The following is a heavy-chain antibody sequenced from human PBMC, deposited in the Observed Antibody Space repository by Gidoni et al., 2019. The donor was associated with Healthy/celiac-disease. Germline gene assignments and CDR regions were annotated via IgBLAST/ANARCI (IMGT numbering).Heavy chain of an antibody. D-gene: IGHD3-22*01. J-gene: IGHJ4*02. CDR2: IYYSGST. Sequence: QLQLQESGPGLVKPSETLSLTCTVSGGSISSSSYYWGWIRQPPGKGLEWIGSIYYSGSTYYNPSLKSRVTISVDTSKNQFSLKLSSVTAADTAVYYCARSSYSYDSMGWGYYFDYWGQGTLVTVSS. CDR1: GGSISSSSYY. V-gene: IGHV4-39*01. CDR3: ARSSYSYDSMGWGYYFDY.